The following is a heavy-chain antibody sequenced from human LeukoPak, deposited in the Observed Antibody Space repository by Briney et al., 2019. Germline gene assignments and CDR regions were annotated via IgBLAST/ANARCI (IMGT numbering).Heavy chain of an antibody. Sequence: GGSLRLSCEASGFSISSYWMHWVRQAPGEGPIWVSLIRSDGTSTSYADSVKGRFTISRDNSKNTLYLQMNSLRAEDTAVYYCAKCPLYTYYYGSGSPFDYWGQGTLVTVSS. CDR3: AKCPLYTYYYGSGSPFDY. CDR2: IRSDGTST. D-gene: IGHD3-10*01. J-gene: IGHJ4*02. CDR1: GFSISSYW. V-gene: IGHV3-74*01.